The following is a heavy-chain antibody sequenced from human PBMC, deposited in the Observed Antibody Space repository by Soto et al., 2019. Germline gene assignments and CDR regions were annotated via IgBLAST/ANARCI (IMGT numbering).Heavy chain of an antibody. CDR3: ASLASGLRYFDWLLYGGGWFDP. J-gene: IGHJ5*02. D-gene: IGHD3-9*01. V-gene: IGHV4-61*01. CDR1: GGSVSSGSYY. Sequence: SETLSLTCTISGGSVSSGSYYWSWIRQSPGKGLEWIGYIHDSGDTKYNPSLGDRVFISVDASNIQFTLEMRSVTAADTAMYFFASLASGLRYFDWLLYGGGWFDPWGQGTLVTVSS. CDR2: IHDSGDT.